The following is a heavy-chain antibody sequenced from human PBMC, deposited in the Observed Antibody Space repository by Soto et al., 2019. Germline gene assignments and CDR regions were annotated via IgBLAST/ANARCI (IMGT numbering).Heavy chain of an antibody. J-gene: IGHJ4*02. Sequence: EVQLLESGGGLVQPGGSLRLSCAASGFIFSSFAMSWVRQAPGKGLEWVSTISNNGGSTYSADSVKGRFTISRDNYKNTLYLQMNSLRAEDTAVYYCAKDPDISGWYQTDLDYWGQGTLVTVSS. V-gene: IGHV3-23*01. CDR3: AKDPDISGWYQTDLDY. CDR2: ISNNGGST. CDR1: GFIFSSFA. D-gene: IGHD6-19*01.